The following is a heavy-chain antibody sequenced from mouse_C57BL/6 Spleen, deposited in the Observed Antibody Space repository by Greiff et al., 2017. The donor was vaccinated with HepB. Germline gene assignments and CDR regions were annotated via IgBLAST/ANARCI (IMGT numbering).Heavy chain of an antibody. V-gene: IGHV1-81*01. D-gene: IGHD2-12*01. CDR2: IYPRSGNT. CDR1: GYTFTSYG. CDR3: ARPYSNYFDY. Sequence: VQLQQSVAELARPGASVKLSCKASGYTFTSYGISWVKQRTGQGLEWIGEIYPRSGNTYYNEKFKGKATLTADKSSSTAYMELRSLTSEDSAVYFCARPYSNYFDYWGQGTTLTVSS. J-gene: IGHJ2*01.